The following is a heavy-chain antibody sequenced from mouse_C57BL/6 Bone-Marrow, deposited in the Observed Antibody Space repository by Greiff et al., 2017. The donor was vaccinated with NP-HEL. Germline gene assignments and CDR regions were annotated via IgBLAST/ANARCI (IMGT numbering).Heavy chain of an antibody. Sequence: EVMLVESGGDLVKPGGSLKLSCAASGFTFSSYGMSWVRQTPDKRLEWVATISSGGSYTYYPDSVKGRFTISRDNAKNTLYLQMSSLKSEDTAMYYCARHEDYYGSSYSYFNYWGQGTTLTVSS. CDR3: ARHEDYYGSSYSYFNY. CDR2: ISSGGSYT. J-gene: IGHJ2*01. V-gene: IGHV5-6*01. D-gene: IGHD1-1*01. CDR1: GFTFSSYG.